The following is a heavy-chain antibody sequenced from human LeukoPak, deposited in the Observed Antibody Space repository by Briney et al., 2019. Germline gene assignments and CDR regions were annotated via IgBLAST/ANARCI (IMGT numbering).Heavy chain of an antibody. D-gene: IGHD5-18*01. V-gene: IGHV4-61*02. J-gene: IGHJ4*02. Sequence: SETLSLTCTVSGGSISSGSYYWSWIRQPAGKGLEWIGRIYTSGSTNYNPSLKSRVTISVDTSKNQFSLKLSSVTAADTAVYYCARDLTQGWIQLYYFDYWGQGTLVTVSS. CDR1: GGSISSGSYY. CDR3: ARDLTQGWIQLYYFDY. CDR2: IYTSGST.